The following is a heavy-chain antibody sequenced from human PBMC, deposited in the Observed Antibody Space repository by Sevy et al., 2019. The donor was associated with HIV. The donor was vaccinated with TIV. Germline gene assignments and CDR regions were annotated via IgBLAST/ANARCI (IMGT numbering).Heavy chain of an antibody. V-gene: IGHV3-30-3*01. CDR3: ARDRSSGWYTFRYYYYGMDV. CDR1: GFTFSSYA. D-gene: IGHD6-19*01. CDR2: ISYDGSNK. Sequence: GGSLRLSCAASGFTFSSYAMHWVRQAPGKGLEWVAVISYDGSNKYCADSVKGRFTISRDNSKNTLYLQMNSLRAEDTAVYYCARDRSSGWYTFRYYYYGMDVWGQGTTVTVSS. J-gene: IGHJ6*02.